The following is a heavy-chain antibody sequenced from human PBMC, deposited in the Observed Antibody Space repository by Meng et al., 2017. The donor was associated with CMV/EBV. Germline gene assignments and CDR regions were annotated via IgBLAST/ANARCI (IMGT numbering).Heavy chain of an antibody. CDR3: ARGRMYSSSSWILHWFDP. J-gene: IGHJ5*02. V-gene: IGHV1-58*01. D-gene: IGHD6-6*01. Sequence: SVKVSCKASGFTFTSSAVQWVRQARGQRLEWIGWIVVGSGNTNYAQKFQERVTITRDMSTSTAYMELSSLRSEDTAVYYCARGRMYSSSSWILHWFDPWGQGTLVTVSS. CDR1: GFTFTSSA. CDR2: IVVGSGNT.